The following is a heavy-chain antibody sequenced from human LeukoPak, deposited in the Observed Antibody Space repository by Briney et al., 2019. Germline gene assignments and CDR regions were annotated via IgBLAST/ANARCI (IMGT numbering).Heavy chain of an antibody. J-gene: IGHJ6*04. CDR3: ARDPYGDYYYGMDV. CDR1: GFTFSSYW. CDR2: IKQDGSEK. V-gene: IGHV3-7*03. Sequence: QAGGSLRLSCAASGFTFSSYWMSWVCQAPGKGLEWVANIKQDGSEKYYVDSVKGRFTISRDNAKNSLYLQMNSLRAEDTAVYYCARDPYGDYYYGMDVWGKGTTVTVSS. D-gene: IGHD4-17*01.